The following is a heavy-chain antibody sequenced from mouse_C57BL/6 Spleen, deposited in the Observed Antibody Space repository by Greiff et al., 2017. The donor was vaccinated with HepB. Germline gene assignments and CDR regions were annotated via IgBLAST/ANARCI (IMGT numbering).Heavy chain of an antibody. CDR1: GYSITSGYY. CDR3: ARGDYGRRYFDV. D-gene: IGHD2-4*01. Sequence: DVQLQESGPGLVKPSQSLSLTCSVTGYSITSGYYWNWIRQFPGNKLEWMGYISYDGSNNYNPSLKNRISITRDTSKNQFFLKLNSVTTEDTATYYCARGDYGRRYFDVWGTGTTVTVSS. J-gene: IGHJ1*03. V-gene: IGHV3-6*01. CDR2: ISYDGSN.